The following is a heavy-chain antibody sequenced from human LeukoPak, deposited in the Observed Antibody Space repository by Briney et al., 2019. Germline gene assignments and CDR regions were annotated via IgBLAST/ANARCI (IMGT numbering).Heavy chain of an antibody. CDR3: ARLVYYGSGSYYWFDP. CDR1: GFTVSSNY. Sequence: GSLRLSCAASGFTVSSNYMSWIRQPPGKGLEWIWEINHSGSTNYNPSLKSRVTISVDTSKNQFSLKLSSVTAADTAVYYCARLVYYGSGSYYWFDPWGQGNLVTVSS. D-gene: IGHD3-10*01. V-gene: IGHV4-34*01. J-gene: IGHJ5*02. CDR2: INHSGST.